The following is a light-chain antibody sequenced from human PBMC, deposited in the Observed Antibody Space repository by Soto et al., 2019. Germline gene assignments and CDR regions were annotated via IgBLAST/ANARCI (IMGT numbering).Light chain of an antibody. CDR2: AAS. V-gene: IGKV1-39*01. CDR1: QSISNY. CDR3: QQTYSGLVT. J-gene: IGKJ5*01. Sequence: DIQMTQSPSSLSSSVGDIFTITCRASQSISNYLNWYQQKPGKAPKLLIYAASSLQSGVPPRFSGSESGTDFTLTISSLQPEDFATYYCQQTYSGLVTFGQGTRLEIK.